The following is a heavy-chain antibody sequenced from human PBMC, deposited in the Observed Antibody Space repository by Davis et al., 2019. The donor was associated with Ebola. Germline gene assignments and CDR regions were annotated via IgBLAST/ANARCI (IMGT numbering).Heavy chain of an antibody. CDR3: ARGLYCSSTSCYLYYYYYMDV. Sequence: SETLSLTCAVYGESSSGYYCSWIREPPGQGVGWIGEINHRGSTNYNPSLKSRVTISVDTSKNQFSLQLNSVTAADTAVYYCARGLYCSSTSCYLYYYYYMDVWGKGTTVTVSS. V-gene: IGHV4-34*01. J-gene: IGHJ6*03. CDR1: GESSSGYY. CDR2: INHRGST. D-gene: IGHD2-2*01.